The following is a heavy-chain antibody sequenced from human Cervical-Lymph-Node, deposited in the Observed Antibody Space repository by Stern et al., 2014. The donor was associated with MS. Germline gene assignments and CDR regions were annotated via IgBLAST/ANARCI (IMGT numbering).Heavy chain of an antibody. CDR2: ISSSSRTI. J-gene: IGHJ4*02. D-gene: IGHD4-23*01. CDR1: GFTFSSYS. Sequence: VQLVESGGGLVQPGGSLRLSCAASGFTFSSYSMNWVRQAPGKGLEWVSYISSSSRTIYYADSVKGRFTISRDNAKNSLYLQMNSLRDEDTAVYYCAREITSVVTGGDGYFDYWGQGTLVTVSS. V-gene: IGHV3-48*02. CDR3: AREITSVVTGGDGYFDY.